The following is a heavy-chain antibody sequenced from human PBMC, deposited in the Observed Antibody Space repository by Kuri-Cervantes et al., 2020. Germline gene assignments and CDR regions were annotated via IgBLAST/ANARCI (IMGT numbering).Heavy chain of an antibody. Sequence: SETLSLTCTVSGGSISSYYWSWIRQPPGKGLEWIGYIYYSGSTNYNPSLKSRVTISVDKSKNQFSLKLSSVTAADTAVYYCARNIAAAGPNWFDPWGQGTLVTVSS. D-gene: IGHD6-13*01. V-gene: IGHV4-59*12. J-gene: IGHJ5*02. CDR3: ARNIAAAGPNWFDP. CDR1: GGSISSYY. CDR2: IYYSGST.